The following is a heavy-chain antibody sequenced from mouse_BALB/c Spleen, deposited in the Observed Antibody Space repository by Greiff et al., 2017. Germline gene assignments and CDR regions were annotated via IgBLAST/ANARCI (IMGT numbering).Heavy chain of an antibody. V-gene: IGHV1-7*01. CDR2: INPSTGYT. D-gene: IGHD2-14*01. CDR3: ARSGRYDTYAMDY. J-gene: IGHJ4*01. Sequence: VQLQQSGAELAKPGASVKMSCKASGYTFTSYWMHWVKQRPGPGLEWIGYINPSTGYTEYNQKFKDKATLTADKSSSTAYMQLSSLTSEDSAVYYCARSGRYDTYAMDYWGQGTSVTVAS. CDR1: GYTFTSYW.